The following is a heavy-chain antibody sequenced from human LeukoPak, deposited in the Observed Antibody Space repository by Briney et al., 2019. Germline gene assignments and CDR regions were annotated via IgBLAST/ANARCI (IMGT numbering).Heavy chain of an antibody. Sequence: PGGSLRLSCAASGFTFSSYSMNWVRQAPGKGLEWVSYISSSSSTIYYADSVKGRFTISRDNAKNSLYLQMNSLRAEDTAVYYCARHRLVGAPRGGFDPWGQGTLVTVSS. CDR3: ARHRLVGAPRGGFDP. D-gene: IGHD1-26*01. CDR1: GFTFSSYS. CDR2: ISSSSSTI. V-gene: IGHV3-48*01. J-gene: IGHJ5*02.